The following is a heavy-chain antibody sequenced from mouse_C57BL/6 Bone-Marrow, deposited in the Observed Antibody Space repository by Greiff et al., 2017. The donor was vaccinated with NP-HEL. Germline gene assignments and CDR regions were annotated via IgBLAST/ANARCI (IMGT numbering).Heavy chain of an antibody. CDR1: GYTFTSYW. CDR3: ERGCDSPAWFAY. Sequence: QVQLQQPGAELVMPGASVKLSCKASGYTFTSYWMHWVKQRPGQGLEWIGEIDPSDSYTNYNQKFKGKATLTVDKSSSTAYMQLSSLTSDDSAVYCYERGCDSPAWFAYWGQGTLVTVSA. D-gene: IGHD2-12*01. CDR2: IDPSDSYT. V-gene: IGHV1-69*01. J-gene: IGHJ3*01.